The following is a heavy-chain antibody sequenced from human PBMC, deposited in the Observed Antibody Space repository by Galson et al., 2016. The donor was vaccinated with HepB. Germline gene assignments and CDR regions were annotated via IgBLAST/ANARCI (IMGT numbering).Heavy chain of an antibody. CDR1: GGSTSTDY. V-gene: IGHV4-59*01. J-gene: IGHJ6*02. CDR3: ARAFWGYYYDSSGSQPSYYSAMDV. Sequence: SETLSLTCTVSGGSTSTDYWSWVRQPPGKGLEWIGYLSYSGRTDYNPSLMSRVTISADTSKNQLSLKLKSVTAADTAVYYCARAFWGYYYDSSGSQPSYYSAMDVWGQGTTVTVSS. CDR2: LSYSGRT. D-gene: IGHD3-22*01.